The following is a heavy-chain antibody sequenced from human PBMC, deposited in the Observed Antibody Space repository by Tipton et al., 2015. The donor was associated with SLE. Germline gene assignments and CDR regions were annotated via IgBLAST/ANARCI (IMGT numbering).Heavy chain of an antibody. V-gene: IGHV4-59*01. D-gene: IGHD4-17*01. CDR2: VYYSGST. Sequence: TLSLNFSVSGDSMGNKYWSWVRQPPGKGLEWIGYVYYSGSTIYNPSLQSRVTISVDTSKNRFSLKLNSVTAADTAVYFCARNLATVTSIDAFDLWSQGTMVTVSS. CDR3: ARNLATVTSIDAFDL. CDR1: GDSMGNKY. J-gene: IGHJ3*01.